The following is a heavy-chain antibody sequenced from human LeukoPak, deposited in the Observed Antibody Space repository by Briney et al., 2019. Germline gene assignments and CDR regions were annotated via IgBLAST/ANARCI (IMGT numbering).Heavy chain of an antibody. CDR2: IIPIFGTA. CDR1: GGTFSSYA. Sequence: SVKVSCKASGGTFSSYAISWMRQAPGQGLEWMGGIIPIFGTANYAQKFQGRVTITTDESTSTAYMELSSLRSEDTAVYYCARGEQPPYYFDYWGQGTLVTVSS. V-gene: IGHV1-69*05. CDR3: ARGEQPPYYFDY. J-gene: IGHJ4*02. D-gene: IGHD1/OR15-1a*01.